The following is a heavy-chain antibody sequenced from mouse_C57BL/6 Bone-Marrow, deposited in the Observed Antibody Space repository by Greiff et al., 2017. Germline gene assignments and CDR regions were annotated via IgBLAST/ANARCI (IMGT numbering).Heavy chain of an antibody. CDR1: GYTFTSYW. D-gene: IGHD2-4*01. V-gene: IGHV1-64*01. CDR2: IHPNSGST. CDR3: ARIYYDYGC. Sequence: QVQLKQPGAELVKPGASVKLSCKASGYTFTSYWMHWVKQRPGQGLEWIGMIHPNSGSTNYNEKFKSKATLTVEKSSSTAYMQLSSLTTEDSAVYYCARIYYDYGCWGQGTTLTVSS. J-gene: IGHJ2*01.